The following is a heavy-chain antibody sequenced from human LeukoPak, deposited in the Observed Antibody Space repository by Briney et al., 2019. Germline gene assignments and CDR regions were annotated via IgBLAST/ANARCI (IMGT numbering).Heavy chain of an antibody. CDR2: INHSGST. CDR1: GGSFSGYY. Sequence: PSETLSLTCAVYGGSFSGYYWSWIRQPPGKGLEWIGEINHSGSTNYNPSLKSRVTISVDTSKNQFSLKLSSVTAADTAVYYCARGAYYYDSSGYYGVGHWFDPWGQGTLVTVSS. V-gene: IGHV4-34*01. CDR3: ARGAYYYDSSGYYGVGHWFDP. J-gene: IGHJ5*02. D-gene: IGHD3-22*01.